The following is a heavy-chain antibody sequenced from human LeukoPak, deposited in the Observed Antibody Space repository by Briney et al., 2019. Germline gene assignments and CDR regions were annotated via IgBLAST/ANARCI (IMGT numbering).Heavy chain of an antibody. CDR1: GFTFSSYA. CDR3: GRVGDGYNDNY. V-gene: IGHV3-66*01. D-gene: IGHD5-24*01. CDR2: ISSGGST. Sequence: AGGSLRLSCAASGFTFSSYAMSWVRQAPEKGLEWVSLISSGGSTYYADSLKGRFTISRDNSKNTLYLQMNSLRAEDTAVYYCGRVGDGYNDNYWGQGTLVTVSS. J-gene: IGHJ4*02.